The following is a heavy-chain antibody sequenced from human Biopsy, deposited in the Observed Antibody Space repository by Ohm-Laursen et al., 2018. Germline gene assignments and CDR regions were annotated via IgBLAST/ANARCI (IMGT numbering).Heavy chain of an antibody. J-gene: IGHJ2*01. Sequence: PSETLSLTCSVSGASVKTSGYFWAWIRQRPGKGLEWIGYISYNERTHYNPSLTSRLAISFDTSNNRISLQLRSVSVADTAVYYCVREPKTGTAEAWYFDLWGRGSPVTGPS. CDR3: VREPKTGTAEAWYFDL. V-gene: IGHV4-31*03. CDR2: ISYNERT. D-gene: IGHD3-9*01. CDR1: GASVKTSGYF.